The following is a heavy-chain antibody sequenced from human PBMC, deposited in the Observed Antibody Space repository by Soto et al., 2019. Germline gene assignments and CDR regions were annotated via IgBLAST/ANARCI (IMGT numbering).Heavy chain of an antibody. CDR2: ISGSSRTV. CDR1: GFSFNIYS. Sequence: EVELVESGGGFIQPGGSLRLSCAASGFSFNIYSMNWVRQAPGKGLEWVSYISGSSRTVFYADSVRGRFTISRDNSNDTVFLQMDSLRVENTAVYYCAKDFLLWGSFPDPGASDYWGQGTLVTVSS. J-gene: IGHJ4*02. D-gene: IGHD3-16*01. V-gene: IGHV3-48*01. CDR3: AKDFLLWGSFPDPGASDY.